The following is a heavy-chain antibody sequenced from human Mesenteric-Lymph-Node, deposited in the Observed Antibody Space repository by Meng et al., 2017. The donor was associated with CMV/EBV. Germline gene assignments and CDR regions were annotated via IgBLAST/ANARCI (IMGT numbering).Heavy chain of an antibody. V-gene: IGHV3-30*04. CDR1: GFTFSRHA. CDR2: IIYDGSNT. J-gene: IGHJ5*02. Sequence: LSLTCAASGFTFSRHAMHWVRQAPGKGLEWVAVIIYDGSNTFYADSVKGRFTISRDNSRDTVDLQMNRLTSEDTAMYYCLRGGIGCSSSTCYRSPFDPWGQGTLVTVSS. D-gene: IGHD2-2*02. CDR3: LRGGIGCSSSTCYRSPFDP.